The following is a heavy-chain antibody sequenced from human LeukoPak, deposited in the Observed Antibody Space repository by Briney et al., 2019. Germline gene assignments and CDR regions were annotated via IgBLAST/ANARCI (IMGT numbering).Heavy chain of an antibody. CDR2: IKSKADGGTT. CDR3: TTKDFSSLSCYFYL. CDR1: GFTFSNAW. Sequence: GGSLRLSCAASGFTFSNAWMSWVRQAPGKGLEWVGLIKSKADGGTTDYAAPVKGTFPIPRDDSKNTLYLQMNRLKTQDTAVYYCTTKDFSSLSCYFYLWGQGTLVTVSS. J-gene: IGHJ4*02. V-gene: IGHV3-15*01. D-gene: IGHD2-2*01.